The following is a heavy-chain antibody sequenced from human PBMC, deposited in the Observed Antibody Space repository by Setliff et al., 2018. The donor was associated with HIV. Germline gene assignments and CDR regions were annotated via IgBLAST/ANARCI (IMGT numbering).Heavy chain of an antibody. J-gene: IGHJ5*02. CDR1: NYSISSDYY. D-gene: IGHD6-13*01. V-gene: IGHV4-38-2*01. Sequence: SETLSLTCAVSNYSISSDYYWGWIRQPPGKGLEWIGSISHSGSIYYNPSPSLKSRVTISLDTSKTQLSLRLNSVTAADTAVYYCARHETYSSSWCNWLDPWGQGTLVTVSS. CDR2: ISHSGSI. CDR3: ARHETYSSSWCNWLDP.